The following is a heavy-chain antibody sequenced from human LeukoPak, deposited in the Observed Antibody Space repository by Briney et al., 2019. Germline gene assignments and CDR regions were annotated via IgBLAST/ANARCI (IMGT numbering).Heavy chain of an antibody. J-gene: IGHJ4*02. CDR2: ISGSGGRT. Sequence: GGSLRLSCAASGFTFSSYAMSWVRQAPGKGLEWVSGISGSGGRTYYADSVKGRFTISRDNSNHMLYLQMNSLIAEDTAIYYCAKDDDWLRFEHWGRGTPVSVSS. D-gene: IGHD5-12*01. CDR1: GFTFSSYA. V-gene: IGHV3-23*01. CDR3: AKDDDWLRFEH.